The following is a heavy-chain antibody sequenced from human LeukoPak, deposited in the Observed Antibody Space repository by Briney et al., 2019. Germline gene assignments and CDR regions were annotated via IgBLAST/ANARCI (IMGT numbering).Heavy chain of an antibody. CDR1: GGTFSDYS. Sequence: SVKVSCKASGGTFSDYSISWVRQAPGQGREWMGRIIPILNVPNYAQKFDGRVTITADKSTRTAYMELSSLKSEDTAVYFCARDRPRARYFDYWGQGTLVTVSS. J-gene: IGHJ4*02. D-gene: IGHD2-15*01. CDR3: ARDRPRARYFDY. V-gene: IGHV1-69*04. CDR2: IIPILNVP.